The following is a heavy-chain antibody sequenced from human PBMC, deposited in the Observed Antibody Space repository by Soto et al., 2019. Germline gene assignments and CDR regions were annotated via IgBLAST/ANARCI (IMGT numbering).Heavy chain of an antibody. V-gene: IGHV3-30-3*01. CDR2: ISFDGNTK. D-gene: IGHD1-20*01. J-gene: IGHJ4*02. Sequence: QVQLVESGGGVVQPGRSLRLSCAASGFTFTSHAIHWVRQAPGKGLEWVAVISFDGNTKYYGDSVKGRFTISRDNSKNTVHLQMNSLRVEDSAVYYCARDLLITGTTQFDFWGQGTLVTVSA. CDR1: GFTFTSHA. CDR3: ARDLLITGTTQFDF.